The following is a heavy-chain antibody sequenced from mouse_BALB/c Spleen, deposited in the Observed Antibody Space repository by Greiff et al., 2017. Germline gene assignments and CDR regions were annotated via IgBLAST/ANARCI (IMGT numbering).Heavy chain of an antibody. CDR2: INPSTGYT. CDR3: ASPYYRYDGVYYAMDY. CDR1: GYTFTSYW. V-gene: IGHV1-7*01. J-gene: IGHJ4*01. Sequence: VKLMESGAELAKPGASVKMSCKASGYTFTSYWMHWVKQRPGQGLEWIGYINPSTGYTEYNQKFKDKATLTADKSSSTAYMQLSSLTSEDSAVYYCASPYYRYDGVYYAMDYWGQGTSVTVSS. D-gene: IGHD2-14*01.